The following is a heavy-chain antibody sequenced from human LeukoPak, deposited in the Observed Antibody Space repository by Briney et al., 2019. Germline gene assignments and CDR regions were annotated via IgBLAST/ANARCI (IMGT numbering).Heavy chain of an antibody. CDR2: ISGSGGST. D-gene: IGHD2-15*01. J-gene: IGHJ4*02. V-gene: IGHV3-23*01. CDR1: GFTFSSYA. Sequence: GGSLRLSCAASGFTFSSYAMSWVRQAPGKGLEWVSAISGSGGSTYYADSVKGRFTISRDNAKNSLYLQMNSLRAEDTAVYYCARDRGYCSGGCCYDYYFDYWGQGTLVTVSS. CDR3: ARDRGYCSGGCCYDYYFDY.